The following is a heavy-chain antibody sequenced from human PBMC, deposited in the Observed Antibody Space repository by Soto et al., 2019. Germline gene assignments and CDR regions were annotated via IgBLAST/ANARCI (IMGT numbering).Heavy chain of an antibody. V-gene: IGHV4-31*03. CDR2: IYYSGST. CDR3: ATGGGDPVYFDY. CDR1: GGSISSGGYY. Sequence: SETLSLTCTVSGGSISSGGYYWSWIRQHPGKGLEWIGYIYYSGSTYYNPSLKSRVTISVDTSKNQFSLKLSSVTAADTAVYYCATGGGDPVYFDYWGQGTLVTVSS. J-gene: IGHJ4*02. D-gene: IGHD3-16*01.